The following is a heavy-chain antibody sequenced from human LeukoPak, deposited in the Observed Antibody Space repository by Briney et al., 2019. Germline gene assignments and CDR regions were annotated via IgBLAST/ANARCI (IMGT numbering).Heavy chain of an antibody. V-gene: IGHV1-69*04. J-gene: IGHJ4*02. D-gene: IGHD3-22*01. CDR2: IIPILGIA. CDR1: GGTFSSYA. Sequence: SVKVSCKASGGTFSSYAISWVRQAPGQGLEWMGRIIPILGIANYAQKFQGRVTITADKSTSTAYMELRSLRSDDTAVYYCARVGYDSSGYYPRNFDYWGQGTLVTVSS. CDR3: ARVGYDSSGYYPRNFDY.